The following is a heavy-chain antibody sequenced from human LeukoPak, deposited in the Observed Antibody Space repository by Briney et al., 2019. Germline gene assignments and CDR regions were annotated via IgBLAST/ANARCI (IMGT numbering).Heavy chain of an antibody. CDR3: LTIVETTFDAFDI. J-gene: IGHJ3*02. D-gene: IGHD2/OR15-2a*01. V-gene: IGHV3-48*03. Sequence: GGSLRLSCAASGFTFRNYLMNWVRQAPGKGLEWVSFISSTGGTIYYADSVKGRFTISRDNAKNSLYLQMNSLSAEDTAVYYCLTIVETTFDAFDIWGQGTMVTVSS. CDR2: ISSTGGTI. CDR1: GFTFRNYL.